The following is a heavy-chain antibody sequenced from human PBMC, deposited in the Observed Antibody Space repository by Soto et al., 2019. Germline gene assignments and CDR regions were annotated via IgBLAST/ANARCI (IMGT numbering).Heavy chain of an antibody. J-gene: IGHJ4*02. CDR3: ARDLAVAVAGLFDY. CDR2: ISYDGSSR. Sequence: GGSLRLSCAASGFRFSGYAMHWVRQAPGKGLEWVAVISYDGSSRLYADSVKGRFTISRDNSKNTLYLQMNSLRAEDTAVYYCARDLAVAVAGLFDYWGQGTLVTVSS. V-gene: IGHV3-30-3*01. CDR1: GFRFSGYA. D-gene: IGHD6-19*01.